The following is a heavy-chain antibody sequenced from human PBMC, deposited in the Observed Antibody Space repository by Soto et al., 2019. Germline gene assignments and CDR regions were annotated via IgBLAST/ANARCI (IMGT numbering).Heavy chain of an antibody. CDR1: GFTFSSYG. Sequence: GGSLRLSCAASGFTFSSYGMHWVRQAPGKGLEWVAVIWYDGSNKYYADSVKGRFTISRDNSKSTLYLQMNSLRAEDTAVYYCARDAHSGSSTSNYYYGMDVWGQGTTVTVS. D-gene: IGHD6-6*01. J-gene: IGHJ6*02. CDR3: ARDAHSGSSTSNYYYGMDV. V-gene: IGHV3-33*01. CDR2: IWYDGSNK.